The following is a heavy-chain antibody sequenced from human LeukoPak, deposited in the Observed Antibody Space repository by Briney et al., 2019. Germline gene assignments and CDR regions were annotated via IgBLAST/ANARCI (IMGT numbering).Heavy chain of an antibody. J-gene: IGHJ4*02. CDR1: GGSISGYY. D-gene: IGHD3-10*01. CDR2: IYYSGST. Sequence: SETLSLTCTVSGGSISGYYWSWIRQPPGKGLEWIGYIYYSGSTNYNPSLKSRVTISVDTSKNQFSLKLSSVTAADTAVYYCARRGLRNDYWGQGTLVTVSS. V-gene: IGHV4-59*12. CDR3: ARRGLRNDY.